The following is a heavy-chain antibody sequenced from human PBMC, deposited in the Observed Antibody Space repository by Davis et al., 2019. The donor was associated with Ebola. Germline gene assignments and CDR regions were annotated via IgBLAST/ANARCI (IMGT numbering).Heavy chain of an antibody. V-gene: IGHV1-46*01. CDR2: INPSGGST. CDR1: AYTFTSYY. Sequence: ASVKVSCKASAYTFTSYYMHWVRQAPGRGLEWMGIINPSGGSTSYAQKFQGRVTMTRDTSTSTVYMELSSLRSEGTAVYYCARDPTYYYYGMDVWGQGTTVTVSS. J-gene: IGHJ6*02. CDR3: ARDPTYYYYGMDV.